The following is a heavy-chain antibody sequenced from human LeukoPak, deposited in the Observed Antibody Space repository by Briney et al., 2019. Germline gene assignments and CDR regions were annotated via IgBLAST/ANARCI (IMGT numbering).Heavy chain of an antibody. Sequence: GGSLRLSCAASGFTFTNYVMSWVRQAPGKGLEWVSSISGSGNITFYADSVKGRFTISRDNSKNTLYLQMISPRAEDTAIYYCAKPAVAVASTLYFQHWGQGTLLSVSS. CDR3: AKPAVAVASTLYFQH. CDR1: GFTFTNYV. V-gene: IGHV3-23*01. CDR2: ISGSGNIT. J-gene: IGHJ1*01. D-gene: IGHD6-19*01.